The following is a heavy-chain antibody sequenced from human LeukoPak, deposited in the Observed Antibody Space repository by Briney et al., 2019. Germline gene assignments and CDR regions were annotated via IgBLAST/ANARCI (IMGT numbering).Heavy chain of an antibody. CDR1: GGTFSSYA. CDR3: ARDPSITMVRGVTGGLFDY. D-gene: IGHD3-10*01. CDR2: IIPIFGTA. Sequence: ASVKVSCKASGGTFSSYAISWVRQAPGQGLEWMGGIIPIFGTANYAQKFQGRVTMTTDTSTSTAYMELRSLRSDDTAVYYCARDPSITMVRGVTGGLFDYWGQGTLVTVSS. J-gene: IGHJ4*02. V-gene: IGHV1-69*05.